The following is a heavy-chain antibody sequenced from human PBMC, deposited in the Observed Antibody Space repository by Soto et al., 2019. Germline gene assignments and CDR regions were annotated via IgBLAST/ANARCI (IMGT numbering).Heavy chain of an antibody. CDR2: ISAYNGNT. Sequence: QVQLVQSGAEVKKPGASVKVSCKASGYTFTSYGISWVRQAPGQGLEWMGGISAYNGNTNYAQKLQGRVTMTTDTSAGTAYMELRCLRSDDTAVYYCARDKGDGSGSYYGYWGQGTLVTVSS. J-gene: IGHJ4*02. V-gene: IGHV1-18*01. CDR3: ARDKGDGSGSYYGY. CDR1: GYTFTSYG. D-gene: IGHD3-10*01.